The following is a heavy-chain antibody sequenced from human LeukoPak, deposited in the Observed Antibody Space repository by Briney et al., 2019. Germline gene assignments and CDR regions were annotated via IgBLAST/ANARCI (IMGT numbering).Heavy chain of an antibody. J-gene: IGHJ6*03. CDR3: ARGEVGATTLNYFYCMDV. D-gene: IGHD1-26*01. Sequence: SETLSLTCAVYGGSFSGYYWSWIRQPPGKGLEWIGEINHSGSTNYNPSLKSRVTISEDMSKNQSSLKVNSLTAADTAVYYCARGEVGATTLNYFYCMDVWGKGTTVTVSS. V-gene: IGHV4-34*01. CDR2: INHSGST. CDR1: GGSFSGYY.